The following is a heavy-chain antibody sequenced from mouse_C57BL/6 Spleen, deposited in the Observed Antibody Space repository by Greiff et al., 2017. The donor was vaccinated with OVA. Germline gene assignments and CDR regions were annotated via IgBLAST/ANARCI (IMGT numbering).Heavy chain of an antibody. J-gene: IGHJ1*03. V-gene: IGHV10-1*01. CDR1: GFSFNTYA. Sequence: EVQLVESGGGLVQPKGSLKLSCAASGFSFNTYAMNWVRQAPGKGLEWVALIRSKSNNYATYYADSVKDRFTISRDDSESMLYLQMNNLKTEDTAMYYCVRSPIYYYASSWYFDVWGTGTTVTVSS. CDR3: VRSPIYYYASSWYFDV. CDR2: IRSKSNNYAT. D-gene: IGHD1-1*01.